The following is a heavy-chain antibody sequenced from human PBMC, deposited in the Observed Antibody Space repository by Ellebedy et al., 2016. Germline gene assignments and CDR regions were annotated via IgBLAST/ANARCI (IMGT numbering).Heavy chain of an antibody. J-gene: IGHJ4*02. CDR1: GGSFSGYY. Sequence: SETLSLXXAVYGGSFSGYYWSWIRQPPGKGLEWIGEINHSGSTNYNPSLKSRVTISVDTSKNQFSLKLSSVTAADTAVYYCARVSYYDSSGYYEDWGQGTLVTVSS. CDR3: ARVSYYDSSGYYED. V-gene: IGHV4-34*01. D-gene: IGHD3-22*01. CDR2: INHSGST.